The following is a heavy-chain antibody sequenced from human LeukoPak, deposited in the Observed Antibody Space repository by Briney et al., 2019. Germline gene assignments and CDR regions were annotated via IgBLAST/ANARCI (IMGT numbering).Heavy chain of an antibody. V-gene: IGHV4-30-2*01. CDR1: GGSISSGGYS. CDR3: AREEGYRLDY. CDR2: IYHSGST. Sequence: SQTLSLTCAVSGGSISSGGYSWSWIRQPPGKGLEWIGYIYHSGSTYYNSSLKSRVTIPVDRSKNQFSLKLSSVTAADTAVYYCAREEGYRLDYWGQGTLVTVSS. J-gene: IGHJ4*02. D-gene: IGHD5-12*01.